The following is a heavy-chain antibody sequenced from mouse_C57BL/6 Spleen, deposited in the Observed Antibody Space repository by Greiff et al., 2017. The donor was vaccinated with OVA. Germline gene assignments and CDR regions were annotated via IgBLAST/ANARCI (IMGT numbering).Heavy chain of an antibody. J-gene: IGHJ1*03. CDR2: IYPSDSET. CDR3: ARRTGYRYFDV. V-gene: IGHV1-61*01. Sequence: QVQLQQPGAELVRPGSSVKLSCKASGYTFTSYWMDWVKQRPGQGLEWIGNIYPSDSETHYNQKFKVKATLTVDKSSSTAYMQLSSLTSEDSAVYYCARRTGYRYFDVWGTGTTVTVSS. CDR1: GYTFTSYW.